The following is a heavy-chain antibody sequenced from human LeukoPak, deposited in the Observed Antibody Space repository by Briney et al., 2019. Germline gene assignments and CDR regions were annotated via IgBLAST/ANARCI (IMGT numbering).Heavy chain of an antibody. CDR3: ARMGESDWYDSPLDY. Sequence: QPGGSLRLSCAASGFTFSSYGMHWVRQAPGKGLEWVAVIWYDGSNKYYADSVKGRFTISRDNSKNTLYLQMNSLRAEDTAVYYCARMGESDWYDSPLDYWGQGTLVTVSS. CDR1: GFTFSSYG. CDR2: IWYDGSNK. V-gene: IGHV3-33*01. J-gene: IGHJ4*02. D-gene: IGHD6-19*01.